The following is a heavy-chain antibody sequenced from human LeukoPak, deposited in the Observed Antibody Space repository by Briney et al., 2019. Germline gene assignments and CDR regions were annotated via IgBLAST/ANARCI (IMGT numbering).Heavy chain of an antibody. J-gene: IGHJ4*01. Sequence: SETLSLTCAVYGGSFSGYYWSWIRQPPGKGLEWIGEINHSGSTNYNPSLKSRVTISVDTSKNQFSLKLSSVTAADTAVYYCARGRGIAAAGTVDYWGHGTLVTVSS. CDR3: ARGRGIAAAGTVDY. CDR1: GGSFSGYY. V-gene: IGHV4-34*01. D-gene: IGHD6-13*01. CDR2: INHSGST.